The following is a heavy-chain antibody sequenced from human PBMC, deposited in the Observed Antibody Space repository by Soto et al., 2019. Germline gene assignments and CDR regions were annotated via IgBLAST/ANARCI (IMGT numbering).Heavy chain of an antibody. CDR3: ARDLVDSSGLFDY. Sequence: SVKVSCKASGGTFSSYAISWVRQAPGQGLEWMGGIIPIFGTANYAQKFQGRVTITADESTSTAYMELSSLRSEDTAVYYCARDLVDSSGLFDYWGQGTLVTSPQ. CDR1: GGTFSSYA. V-gene: IGHV1-69*13. CDR2: IIPIFGTA. J-gene: IGHJ4*02. D-gene: IGHD3-22*01.